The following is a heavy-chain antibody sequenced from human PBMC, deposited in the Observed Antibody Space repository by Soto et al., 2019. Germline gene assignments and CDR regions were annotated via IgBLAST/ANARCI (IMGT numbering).Heavy chain of an antibody. CDR2: ISYEGSNK. D-gene: IGHD6-13*01. CDR3: AAAAGYMDYYYYGMDV. CDR1: GFRFSSSG. V-gene: IGHV3-30*03. J-gene: IGHJ6*02. Sequence: GGSLRLSCAASGFRFSSSGMHWVRQAPGKGLEWVAAISYEGSNKYYADSVQGRFTTSRDNAKNTLYLQMNSLRAEDTAVYYCAAAAGYMDYYYYGMDVWGQGTTVTVSS.